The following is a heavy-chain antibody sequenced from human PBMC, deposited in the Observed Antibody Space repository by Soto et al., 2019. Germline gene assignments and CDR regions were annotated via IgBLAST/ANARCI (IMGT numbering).Heavy chain of an antibody. CDR1: GGTFSSYA. J-gene: IGHJ3*02. D-gene: IGHD2-8*01. V-gene: IGHV1-69*06. Sequence: QVQLVQSGAEVKKLGSSVKVSCKASGGTFSSYAISWVRQAPGQGLEWMGGIIPIFGTANYAQKFQGRVTITADKSTSTAYMELSSLRSEDTAVYYCARWEYCTNGVCYPGSFDIWGQGTMVTVSS. CDR2: IIPIFGTA. CDR3: ARWEYCTNGVCYPGSFDI.